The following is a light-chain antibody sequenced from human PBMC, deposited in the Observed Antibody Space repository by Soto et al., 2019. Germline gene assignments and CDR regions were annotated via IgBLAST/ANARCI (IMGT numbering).Light chain of an antibody. V-gene: IGKV3-20*01. J-gene: IGKJ1*01. CDR1: QSISDT. CDR2: GAS. CDR3: PQYGSSPRT. Sequence: ESVLTKFPGTLSLSTGERATLSCRASQSISDTLAWYQQKPGQAPRLLIHGASTRATGFPARFSGSGSGTDFTLTISRLEPEDFAVYYCPQYGSSPRTFGQGSNVDI.